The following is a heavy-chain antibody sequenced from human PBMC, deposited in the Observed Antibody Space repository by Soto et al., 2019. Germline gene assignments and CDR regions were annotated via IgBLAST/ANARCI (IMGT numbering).Heavy chain of an antibody. CDR1: GGTFSSYA. D-gene: IGHD2-21*01. CDR2: IIPIFGTA. J-gene: IGHJ5*02. V-gene: IGHV1-69*01. Sequence: QVQLVQSGAEVKKPGSSVKVSCKASGGTFSSYAINWVRHAPGQGLELMGGIIPIFGTANYAQKFQGRVTITADASTSTVYLELSNLRSEDTAVYYCAETGEYTWFAPWGQETLVTVSS. CDR3: AETGEYTWFAP.